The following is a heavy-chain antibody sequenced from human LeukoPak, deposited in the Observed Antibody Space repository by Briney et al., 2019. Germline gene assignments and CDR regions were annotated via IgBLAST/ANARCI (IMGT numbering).Heavy chain of an antibody. J-gene: IGHJ4*02. CDR1: GFTFSAYR. V-gene: IGHV3-7*01. Sequence: PGGSLRLSSVPPGFTFSAYRVSCVRQAPGKGLEWVAHIKQDGSEKYSVDSVKGRFTISRDNAKNSLYLQMNSLRAEDTAVYYCARGGFGYVYFDYWGQGTLVTVSS. D-gene: IGHD3-16*01. CDR2: IKQDGSEK. CDR3: ARGGFGYVYFDY.